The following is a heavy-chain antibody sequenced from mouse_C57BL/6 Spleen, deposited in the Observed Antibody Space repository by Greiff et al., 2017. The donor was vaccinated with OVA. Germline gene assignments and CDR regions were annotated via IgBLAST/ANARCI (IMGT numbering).Heavy chain of an antibody. J-gene: IGHJ2*01. V-gene: IGHV1-19*01. CDR3: ARGYYNCSSSDY. D-gene: IGHD1-1*01. CDR1: GYTFTDYY. CDR2: INPYNGGT. Sequence: VQLQQSGPVLVKPGASVKMSCKASGYTFTDYYMNWVKQSHGKSLEWIGVINPYNGGTNYNEKFKSKATLTVDKSSSTAYMQLSSLTSEDSAVYYCARGYYNCSSSDYWGQGTTLTVSS.